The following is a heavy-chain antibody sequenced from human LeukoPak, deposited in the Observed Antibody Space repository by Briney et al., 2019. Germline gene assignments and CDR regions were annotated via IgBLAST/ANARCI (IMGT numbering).Heavy chain of an antibody. CDR2: TYYRSKWYT. Sequence: SQTLSLTCAISGDSVSSKSTAWNRIRQSPSRGLEWLGRTYYRSKWYTGYAVSVKGRITINPDTSKNQFSLKLSSVTAADTAVYYCARHAPALASSAKYYYDSSGYSLFAPSWFDPWGQGTLVTVSS. D-gene: IGHD3-22*01. CDR3: ARHAPALASSAKYYYDSSGYSLFAPSWFDP. V-gene: IGHV6-1*01. CDR1: GDSVSSKSTA. J-gene: IGHJ5*02.